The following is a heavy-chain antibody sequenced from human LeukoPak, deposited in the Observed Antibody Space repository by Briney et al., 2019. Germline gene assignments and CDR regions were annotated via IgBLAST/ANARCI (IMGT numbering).Heavy chain of an antibody. V-gene: IGHV1-2*02. CDR2: INPSSGGT. CDR3: AREDSSGYDY. D-gene: IGHD3-22*01. Sequence: GASVKVSCKASGYTFTGYYMHWVRQAPGQGLEWMGWINPSSGGTNYAQNFQGRVTMTRDTSIGTAYMEVSRLRSDDTAVYYCAREDSSGYDYWGQGTLVTVSS. J-gene: IGHJ4*02. CDR1: GYTFTGYY.